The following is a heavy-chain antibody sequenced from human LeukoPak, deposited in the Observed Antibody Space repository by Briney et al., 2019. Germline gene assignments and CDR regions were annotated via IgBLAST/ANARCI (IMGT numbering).Heavy chain of an antibody. CDR2: ITESGDNS. Sequence: PGGSLRLSCAASGFTFSNYAMTWVRQSPGKGLEWVSIITESGDNSYYADSVKGRFTISRDNAKNSLYLQMNSLRAEDTAVYYCARMKGCSSTTCYFAIYWGQGTLVTVSS. CDR3: ARMKGCSSTTCYFAIY. J-gene: IGHJ4*02. D-gene: IGHD2-2*01. V-gene: IGHV3-23*01. CDR1: GFTFSNYA.